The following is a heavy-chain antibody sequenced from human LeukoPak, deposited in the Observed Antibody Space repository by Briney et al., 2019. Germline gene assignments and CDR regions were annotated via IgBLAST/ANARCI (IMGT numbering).Heavy chain of an antibody. CDR2: ISYDGSDK. CDR1: GFTFDNYG. V-gene: IGHV3-30*18. J-gene: IGHJ4*02. Sequence: GGSLRLSCAASGFTFDNYGMHWVRQAPGKGLEGVAIISYDGSDKYYADSVKGRFTISRDNSNNTLYLQMNSLRAEDTAVYYCAKVRVVFNWNYAYYFDSWGQGTLVTVSS. D-gene: IGHD1-7*01. CDR3: AKVRVVFNWNYAYYFDS.